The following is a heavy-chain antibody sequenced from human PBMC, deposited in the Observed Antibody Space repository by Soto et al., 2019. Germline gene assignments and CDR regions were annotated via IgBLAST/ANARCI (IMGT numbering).Heavy chain of an antibody. CDR1: GFTFSSYG. D-gene: IGHD3-22*01. CDR3: AKDFKRVYYYDSSCYCDY. V-gene: IGHV3-30*18. Sequence: VQLVESGGGVVQPGRSLRLSCAASGFTFSSYGMHWVRQAPGKGLEWVAVISYDGTNKYYADSLKGRFTISRDNSKNTLYLQMNSLRAEDTAVYYCAKDFKRVYYYDSSCYCDYWGQGTLVTVSS. J-gene: IGHJ4*02. CDR2: ISYDGTNK.